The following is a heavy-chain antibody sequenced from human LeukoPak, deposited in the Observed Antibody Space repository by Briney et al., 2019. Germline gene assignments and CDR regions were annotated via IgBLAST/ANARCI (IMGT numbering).Heavy chain of an antibody. CDR3: AREHSGYDFPGRDYYYMDV. Sequence: GGSLRLSCAASGFTFRTYEMNWVRQAPGKGLEWVSYISSSGSTIYYADSVKGRITISRDNAKNSLYLQMNSLRAEDTAVYYCAREHSGYDFPGRDYYYMDVWGKGTTVTVSS. D-gene: IGHD5-12*01. J-gene: IGHJ6*03. CDR2: ISSSGSTI. CDR1: GFTFRTYE. V-gene: IGHV3-48*03.